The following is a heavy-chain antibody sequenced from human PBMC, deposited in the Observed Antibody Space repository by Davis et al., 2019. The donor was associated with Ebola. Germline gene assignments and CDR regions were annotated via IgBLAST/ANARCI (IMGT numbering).Heavy chain of an antibody. CDR2: IYSGGST. CDR1: GFTVSSNY. J-gene: IGHJ6*02. D-gene: IGHD6-6*01. V-gene: IGHV3-53*04. CDR3: ARSNIAARPGYYYGMDV. Sequence: PGGSLRLSCAASGFTVSSNYMNWVRQAPGKGLEWVSVIYSGGSTYYADSVKGRFTISRHNSKNTLYLQMNSLRAEDTAVYYCARSNIAARPGYYYGMDVWGQGTTATVSS.